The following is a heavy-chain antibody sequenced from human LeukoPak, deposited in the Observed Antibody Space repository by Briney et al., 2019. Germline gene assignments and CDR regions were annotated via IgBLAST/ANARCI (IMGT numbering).Heavy chain of an antibody. CDR3: AVPNFDWLLKGPLVY. CDR1: GYTFTSYY. D-gene: IGHD3-9*01. CDR2: INPSGGST. V-gene: IGHV1-46*03. Sequence: VASVKVSCKASGYTFTSYYMHWVRQAPGQGLEWMGIINPSGGSTSYAQKFQGRVTMTRDTSTSTVYMELSSLRSEDTAVCYCAVPNFDWLLKGPLVYWGQGTLVTVSS. J-gene: IGHJ4*02.